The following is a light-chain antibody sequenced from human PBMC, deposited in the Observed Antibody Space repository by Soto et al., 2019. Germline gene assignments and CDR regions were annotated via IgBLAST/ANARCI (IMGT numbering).Light chain of an antibody. Sequence: QSALTQPPSASGTPGQRVTISCSGSSSSIGTNTVTWYQQLPGTAPKLLIYSNNQRPSGVPDRFSGSKSGTSASLAISGLQSEDEADYYCAAWDVSLVVFGGGTQLTVL. CDR3: AAWDVSLVV. J-gene: IGLJ2*01. CDR1: SSSIGTNT. CDR2: SNN. V-gene: IGLV1-44*01.